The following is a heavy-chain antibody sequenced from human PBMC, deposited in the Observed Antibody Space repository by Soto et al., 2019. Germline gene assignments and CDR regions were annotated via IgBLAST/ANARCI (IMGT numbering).Heavy chain of an antibody. CDR2: INAGNGNT. J-gene: IGHJ4*02. CDR1: GYTFTSYA. V-gene: IGHV1-3*01. Sequence: QVQLVQSGAEVKKPGASVKVSCKTSGYTFTSYAVHWARQAPGQRLEWMGWINAGNGNTEYSQKFQGRVTFTRDTSARTAHMELSSLRSEDTAVYYCVAVAYGDYWGAGTLVTVSS. CDR3: VAVAYGDY. D-gene: IGHD6-19*01.